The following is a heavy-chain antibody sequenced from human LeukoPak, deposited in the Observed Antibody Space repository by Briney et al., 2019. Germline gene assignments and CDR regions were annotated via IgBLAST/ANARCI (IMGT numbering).Heavy chain of an antibody. CDR2: IYYSGST. CDR3: ARQYYYDSSGSDRYYFDY. D-gene: IGHD3-22*01. J-gene: IGHJ4*02. CDR1: GGSISSYY. V-gene: IGHV4-59*01. Sequence: SETLSLTCTVSGGSISSYYWSWIRQPPGKGLEWIGYIYYSGSTNYNPSLKSRVTISVDTSKNQFSLKLSSVTAADTAVHYCARQYYYDSSGSDRYYFDYWGQGTLVTVSS.